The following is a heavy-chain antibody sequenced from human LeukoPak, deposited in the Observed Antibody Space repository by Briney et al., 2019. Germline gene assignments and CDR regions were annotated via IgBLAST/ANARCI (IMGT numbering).Heavy chain of an antibody. Sequence: SETLSLTCSVSGVSITSGFYFWTWVRQPPGKGLEWVGYTFYSGTTYYNPPLESRAAISVDTSRNQFSLKLTAVTAADTAVHYCARGGRYCSGGNCYSAEYFQHWGQGTLVTVSS. CDR3: ARGGRYCSGGNCYSAEYFQH. CDR1: GVSITSGFYF. V-gene: IGHV4-30-4*01. D-gene: IGHD2-15*01. CDR2: TFYSGTT. J-gene: IGHJ1*01.